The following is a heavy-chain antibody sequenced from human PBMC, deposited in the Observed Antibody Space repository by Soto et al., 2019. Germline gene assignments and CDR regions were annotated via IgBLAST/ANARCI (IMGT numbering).Heavy chain of an antibody. CDR1: GYNFTSYW. Sequence: PGPSLKISCKGSGYNFTSYWISCVRQLPGKGLEWMGRIDPTDSYINYKPSFQGHVTISVDNSISTAYLQWSSLKASDTAMYYCANTPHFHSSAYSTLALAIFDKWGHGTMVTVSS. J-gene: IGHJ4*03. CDR2: IDPTDSYI. D-gene: IGHD2-21*01. CDR3: ANTPHFHSSAYSTLALAIFDK. V-gene: IGHV5-10-1*01.